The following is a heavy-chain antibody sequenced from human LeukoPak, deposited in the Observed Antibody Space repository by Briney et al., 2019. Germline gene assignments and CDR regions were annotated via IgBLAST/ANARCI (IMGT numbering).Heavy chain of an antibody. CDR1: GGTFSSYA. Sequence: ASVKVSCKASGGTFSSYAISWVRQAPGQGLEWMGGIIPIFGTANYAQKFQGRVTITTDESTSTAYMELSSLRSEDTAVYYCARVAPNSEWLLSGAFDIWGQGTMVTVSS. V-gene: IGHV1-69*05. CDR3: ARVAPNSEWLLSGAFDI. J-gene: IGHJ3*02. CDR2: IIPIFGTA. D-gene: IGHD3-3*01.